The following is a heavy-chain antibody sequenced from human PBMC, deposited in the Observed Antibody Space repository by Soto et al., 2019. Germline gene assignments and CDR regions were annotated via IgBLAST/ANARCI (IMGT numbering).Heavy chain of an antibody. J-gene: IGHJ6*02. CDR1: GFTFSSYA. CDR3: ARERNYGMDV. CDR2: ISYDGSNK. Sequence: QVQLVESGGGVVQPGRSLRLSCAASGFTFSSYAMHWVRQAPGKGLEWVAVISYDGSNKYYADSVKGRFTISRDNSKNTLYLQMNSLRAEDTAVYYCARERNYGMDVWGQGTTVTVSS. V-gene: IGHV3-30-3*01.